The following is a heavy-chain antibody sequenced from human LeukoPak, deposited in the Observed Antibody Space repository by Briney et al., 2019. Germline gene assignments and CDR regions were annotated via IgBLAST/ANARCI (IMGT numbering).Heavy chain of an antibody. CDR3: ARDGGDTTGHYWTGYFDY. Sequence: PGGSLRLSCEASGFTFRSYAVHWVRQAPGKGLEWVAVISYDGSNKYYADSVKGRFTISRDNSKNTLYLQMNSLRAEDTALFYCARDGGDTTGHYWTGYFDYWGQGTLVTVSS. V-gene: IGHV3-30-3*01. D-gene: IGHD3-22*01. CDR2: ISYDGSNK. CDR1: GFTFRSYA. J-gene: IGHJ4*02.